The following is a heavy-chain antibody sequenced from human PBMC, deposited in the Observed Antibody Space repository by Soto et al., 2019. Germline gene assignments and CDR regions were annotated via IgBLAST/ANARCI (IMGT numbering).Heavy chain of an antibody. V-gene: IGHV5-51*01. J-gene: IGHJ6*02. CDR1: GYSFTSYW. Sequence: PGESLKISCKGSGYSFTSYWIGWVRQMPGKGLEWMGIIYPGDSDTRYSPSFQGQVTISADKSISTAYLQWSSLKASDTAMYYCARHGITGTTSDYYGMDVWGQGTTVTVSS. CDR3: ARHGITGTTSDYYGMDV. CDR2: IYPGDSDT. D-gene: IGHD1-7*01.